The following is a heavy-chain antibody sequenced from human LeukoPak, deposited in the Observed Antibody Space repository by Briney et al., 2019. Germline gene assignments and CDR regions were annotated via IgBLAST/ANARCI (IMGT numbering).Heavy chain of an antibody. J-gene: IGHJ4*02. D-gene: IGHD2-2*02. CDR1: GYGYNSYW. V-gene: IGHV5-51*01. CDR2: IYLADSDV. CDR3: ARHWVGGYCSSTSCYTGLDY. Sequence: GESLKISCKGSGYGYNSYWIGWVRQMPGKGLEWMGIIYLADSDVRYSPSFQGQVSFSADRSINTAYLQWSSLKASDAAMYYCARHWVGGYCSSTSCYTGLDYWGQGTLVTVSS.